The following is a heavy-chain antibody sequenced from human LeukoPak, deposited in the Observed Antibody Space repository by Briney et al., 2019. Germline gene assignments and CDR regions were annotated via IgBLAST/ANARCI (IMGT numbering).Heavy chain of an antibody. V-gene: IGHV1-69*04. J-gene: IGHJ6*02. Sequence: ASVKVSCKASGGTFSSYAISWVRQAPGQGLEWMGRIIPILGIANYAQKFQGRVTITADKSTSTAYMGLSSLRSEDTAVYCCARVGVRRELLSYYYYGMDVWGQGTTVTVSS. D-gene: IGHD1-26*01. CDR1: GGTFSSYA. CDR3: ARVGVRRELLSYYYYGMDV. CDR2: IIPILGIA.